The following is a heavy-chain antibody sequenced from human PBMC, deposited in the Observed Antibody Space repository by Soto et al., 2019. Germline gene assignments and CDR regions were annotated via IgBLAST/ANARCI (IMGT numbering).Heavy chain of an antibody. CDR1: GFMFSGYC. D-gene: IGHD1-7*01. Sequence: EVQLVESGGDLFQPGGSLDLSGPAPGFMFSGYCWSWVRRLPGQGPEWLPPIRQEGSESYYVDPGKGRFTISRDNAKNSLYRQMDSLRAEDTAVYYCARVPSTRDIWSYGVGGRYYYYYMDGWGKGTTVTVSS. J-gene: IGHJ6*03. V-gene: IGHV3-7*04. CDR2: IRQEGSES. CDR3: ARVPSTRDIWSYGVGGRYYYYYMDG.